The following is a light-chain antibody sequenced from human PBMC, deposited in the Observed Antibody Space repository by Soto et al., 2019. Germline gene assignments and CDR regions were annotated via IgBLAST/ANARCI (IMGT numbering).Light chain of an antibody. Sequence: VMTQSPATLSVSPGETASLSCRASQSAGNFLAWYQQKPGQAPRLLIYYISTRATGIPARFSGSGSGTEFTLTISSLQSEDSAVYYCQQHNQWPITFGQGTRLEIK. CDR1: QSAGNF. J-gene: IGKJ5*01. CDR2: YIS. V-gene: IGKV3D-15*01. CDR3: QQHNQWPIT.